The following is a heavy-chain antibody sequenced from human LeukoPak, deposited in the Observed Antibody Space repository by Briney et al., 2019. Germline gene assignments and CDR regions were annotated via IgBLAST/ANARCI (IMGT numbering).Heavy chain of an antibody. D-gene: IGHD6-13*01. CDR2: IYYSGST. V-gene: IGHV4-39*01. CDR1: GGSISSNSYY. Sequence: PSETLSLTCTVSGGSISSNSYYWGWIRQPPGKGLEWTGSIYYSGSTYYNPSLKSRVTISVDTSKNQFSLKLTSVTAADTAVYYCARGYSSNPFDYWGQGTLVTVSS. J-gene: IGHJ4*02. CDR3: ARGYSSNPFDY.